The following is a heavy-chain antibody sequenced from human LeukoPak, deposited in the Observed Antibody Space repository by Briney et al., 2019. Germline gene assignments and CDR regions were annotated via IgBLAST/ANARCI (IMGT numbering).Heavy chain of an antibody. CDR3: ARHRRSSWYTSGQFDY. CDR1: GGSISSYY. CDR2: IYYSGST. J-gene: IGHJ4*02. D-gene: IGHD6-13*01. Sequence: PSETLSLTCTVSGGSISSYYWSWIRQPPGKGLEWIGYIYYSGSTNYNPSLKSRVTISVDTSKNQFSLKLSSVTAADTAVYDCARHRRSSWYTSGQFDYWGQGTLVTVSS. V-gene: IGHV4-59*08.